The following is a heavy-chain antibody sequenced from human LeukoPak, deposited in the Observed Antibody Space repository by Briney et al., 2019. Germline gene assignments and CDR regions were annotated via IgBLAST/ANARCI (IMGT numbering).Heavy chain of an antibody. V-gene: IGHV4-4*07. Sequence: SETLSLTCTVSGGSISIYYWNWIRQPAGKRLEWIGRIYTSGSTNYNPSLKSRVTMSVDTSKNQFSLKLSSVTVADTAVYYCARGSTDYGDYVGHYFDYWGQGTLVTVSS. J-gene: IGHJ4*02. CDR1: GGSISIYY. CDR3: ARGSTDYGDYVGHYFDY. D-gene: IGHD4-17*01. CDR2: IYTSGST.